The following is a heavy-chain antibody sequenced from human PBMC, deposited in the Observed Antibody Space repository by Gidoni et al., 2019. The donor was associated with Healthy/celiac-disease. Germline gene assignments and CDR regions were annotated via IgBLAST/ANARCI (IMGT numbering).Heavy chain of an antibody. CDR1: GGSISSGGYY. CDR3: ARVASHGYCSGGSCYSSEFDP. CDR2: IYYIGIP. V-gene: IGHV4-30-4*01. Sequence: QVQLQESGPGLVKPSQTLSLTCAVSGGSISSGGYYWRWIRQPPGKGLEWIGYIYYIGIPYYNPSLTSRVTLSVDTSKNPFSLKLSSVTAADTAVYYCARVASHGYCSGGSCYSSEFDPWGQGTLVTASS. D-gene: IGHD2-15*01. J-gene: IGHJ5*02.